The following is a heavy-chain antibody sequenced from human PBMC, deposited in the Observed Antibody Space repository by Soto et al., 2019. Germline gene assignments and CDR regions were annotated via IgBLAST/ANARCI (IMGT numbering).Heavy chain of an antibody. CDR2: ISYDGSNK. D-gene: IGHD1-1*01. Sequence: GGSLRLSCAASGFTFRSYAMHWVRQAPGKGLEWVAVISYDGSNKYYADSVKGRFTISRDNSKNTLYLQMNSLRAEDTAVYYCARARYNWNDGGAFDIWGQGTMVTVSS. J-gene: IGHJ3*02. V-gene: IGHV3-30-3*01. CDR1: GFTFRSYA. CDR3: ARARYNWNDGGAFDI.